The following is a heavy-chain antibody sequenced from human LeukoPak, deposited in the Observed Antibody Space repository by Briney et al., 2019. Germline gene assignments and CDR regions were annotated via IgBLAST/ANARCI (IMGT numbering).Heavy chain of an antibody. Sequence: VASVKVSCKASGGTFSSYAISWVRQAPGRGLEWMGGIIPIFGTANYAQKFQGRVTITADESTSTAYMELSSLRSEDTAVYYCAASYFRLVRDMDVWGQGTTVTVSS. CDR2: IIPIFGTA. CDR1: GGTFSSYA. V-gene: IGHV1-69*13. J-gene: IGHJ6*02. D-gene: IGHD3-10*01. CDR3: AASYFRLVRDMDV.